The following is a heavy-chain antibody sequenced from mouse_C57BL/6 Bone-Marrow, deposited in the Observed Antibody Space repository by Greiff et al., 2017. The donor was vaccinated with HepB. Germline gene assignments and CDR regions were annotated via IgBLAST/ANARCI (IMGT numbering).Heavy chain of an antibody. J-gene: IGHJ3*01. CDR2: ISSGGSYT. CDR1: GFTFSSYG. Sequence: EVKVVESGGDLVKPGGSLKLSCAASGFTFSSYGMSWVRQTPDKRLEWVATISSGGSYTYYPDSVKGRFTISRDNAKNTLYLPMSSLKSEDTAMYDCARRRRVTGASFAYWGQGTLVTVSA. D-gene: IGHD2-10*02. V-gene: IGHV5-6*02. CDR3: ARRRRVTGASFAY.